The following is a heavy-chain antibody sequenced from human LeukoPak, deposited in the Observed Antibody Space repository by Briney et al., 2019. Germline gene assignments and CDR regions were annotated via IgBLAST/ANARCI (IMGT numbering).Heavy chain of an antibody. J-gene: IGHJ4*02. CDR3: AREGVGATTFDY. D-gene: IGHD1-26*01. V-gene: IGHV3-30-3*01. Sequence: PGGSLRLSCAASGFTFSAYAMHWVRQAPGKGLEWVAVLSSAGSNTFYADSEKGRFTISRDNSKNTLYLQMNSLRAEDTAVYYCAREGVGATTFDYWGQGTLVTVSS. CDR1: GFTFSAYA. CDR2: LSSAGSNT.